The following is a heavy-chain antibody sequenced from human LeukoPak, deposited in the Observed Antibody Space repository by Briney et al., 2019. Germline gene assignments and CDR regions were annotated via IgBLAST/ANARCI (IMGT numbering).Heavy chain of an antibody. CDR3: ARQASGDSYGMDV. Sequence: QPGGSLRLSCAASGFTFSNYGMHWVRQAPGKGLEWVAVIWYDGSNKYYADSVKGRFTISRDNSKNAMYMQMNSLRAKDTAVYYCARQASGDSYGMDVWGQGTTVTVSS. CDR1: GFTFSNYG. CDR2: IWYDGSNK. V-gene: IGHV3-33*01. J-gene: IGHJ6*02. D-gene: IGHD1-26*01.